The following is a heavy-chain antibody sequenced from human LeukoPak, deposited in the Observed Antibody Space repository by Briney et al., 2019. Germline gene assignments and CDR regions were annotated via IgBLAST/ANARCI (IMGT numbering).Heavy chain of an antibody. CDR1: GGSFSGYY. CDR3: ARVSIIAAAGTVYYFDY. Sequence: PSETLSLTCAVYGGSFSGYYWSCIRQPPGKGLEWIGEINHSGSTNYNPSLKSRVTISVDTSKNQFSLKLSSVTAADTAVYYCARVSIIAAAGTVYYFDYWGQGTLVTVSS. V-gene: IGHV4-34*01. CDR2: INHSGST. J-gene: IGHJ4*02. D-gene: IGHD6-13*01.